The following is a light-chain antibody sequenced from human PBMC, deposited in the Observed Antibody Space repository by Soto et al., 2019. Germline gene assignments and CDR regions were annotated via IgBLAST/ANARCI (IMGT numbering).Light chain of an antibody. CDR3: SSYTSSSTAG. CDR1: SSDVGGYNY. CDR2: DVS. J-gene: IGLJ1*01. V-gene: IGLV2-14*01. Sequence: QSALTQPASVSGSPGQSITISCTGTSSDVGGYNYVSWYQQHPGKAPKLMIYDVSNRPSGVSNRFSGSKSGNTASLTISGLQAEDEADYYCSSYTSSSTAGFGTGTKATVL.